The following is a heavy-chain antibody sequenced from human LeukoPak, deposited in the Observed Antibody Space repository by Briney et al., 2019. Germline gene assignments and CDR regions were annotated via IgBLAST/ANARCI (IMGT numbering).Heavy chain of an antibody. CDR2: ISGSGGST. CDR3: AKSSWGVVAPFDP. Sequence: GGSLRHSCAASGVTFSSYAMSWVRQAPGKGLEWGSAISGSGGSTYYADSVKGRFTISRDNSKNTLYLQMNSLRAEDTAVYYCAKSSWGVVAPFDPWGQGTLVTVSS. CDR1: GVTFSSYA. D-gene: IGHD3-22*01. J-gene: IGHJ5*02. V-gene: IGHV3-23*01.